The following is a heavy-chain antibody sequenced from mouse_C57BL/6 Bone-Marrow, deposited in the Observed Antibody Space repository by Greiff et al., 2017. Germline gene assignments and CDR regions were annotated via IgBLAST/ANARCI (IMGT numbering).Heavy chain of an antibody. D-gene: IGHD2-1*01. J-gene: IGHJ3*01. CDR1: GFTFSSYG. CDR2: ISSGGSYT. Sequence: EVKLVESGGDLVKPGGSLKLSCAASGFTFSSYGMSWVRQTPDKRLEWVATISSGGSYTYYPDSVKGRFTISRDNAKNTLYLQMSSLKSEDTAMYYCARPFYYGNLAWFAYWGQGTLVTVSA. CDR3: ARPFYYGNLAWFAY. V-gene: IGHV5-6*01.